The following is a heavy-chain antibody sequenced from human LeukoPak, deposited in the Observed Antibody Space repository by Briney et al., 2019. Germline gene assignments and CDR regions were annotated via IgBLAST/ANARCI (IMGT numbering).Heavy chain of an antibody. CDR3: ARHPCVVGPTGHFDY. D-gene: IGHD1-26*01. CDR2: IYYSGST. Sequence: KPSETLSLTCTVSGGSISSYYWSWIRQPPGKGLEWIGYIYYSGSTNYNPSLKSRVTISVDTSKNQFSLKLSSVTAADTAVYYCARHPCVVGPTGHFDYWGQGTLVTVSS. J-gene: IGHJ4*02. CDR1: GGSISSYY. V-gene: IGHV4-59*08.